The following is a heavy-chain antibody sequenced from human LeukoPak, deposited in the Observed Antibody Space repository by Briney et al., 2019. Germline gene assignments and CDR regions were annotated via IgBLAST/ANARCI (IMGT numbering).Heavy chain of an antibody. V-gene: IGHV3-23*01. CDR1: GFTFSSSA. Sequence: GGSLRLSCAASGFTFSSSAMSWVRQAPGKGLEWVSAITDAVGSTHYADSVKGRFTISSDDSKNTVYLQMNSLRPEDMAVYYCAKEIFSGLLYIDYWGQGTLVTVSS. CDR2: ITDAVGST. CDR3: AKEIFSGLLYIDY. J-gene: IGHJ4*02. D-gene: IGHD5-12*01.